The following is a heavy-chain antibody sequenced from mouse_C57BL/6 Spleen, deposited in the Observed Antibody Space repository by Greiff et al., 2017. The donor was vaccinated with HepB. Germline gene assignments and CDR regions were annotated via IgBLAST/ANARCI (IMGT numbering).Heavy chain of an antibody. CDR1: GYAFSSSW. J-gene: IGHJ2*01. CDR3: TKCYYGYDGYYFDY. V-gene: IGHV1-82*01. Sequence: QVQLQQSGPELVKPGASVKISCKASGYAFSSSWMNWVKQRPGKGLEWIGRIYPGDGDTNYNGKFKGKATLTADKSSSTAYMQLSSLTSEDSAVYCCTKCYYGYDGYYFDYWGPGTTLTVSS. D-gene: IGHD2-2*01. CDR2: IYPGDGDT.